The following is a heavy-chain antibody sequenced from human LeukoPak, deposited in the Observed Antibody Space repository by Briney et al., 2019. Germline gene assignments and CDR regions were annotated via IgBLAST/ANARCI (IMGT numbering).Heavy chain of an antibody. Sequence: GGSLRLSCAASGFTFGSNWMHWVRQAPGKGLVWVSRIQSDGSTTSYADSVKGRFTISRDNAKSTLYLQMNSLRAEDTAVYYCVRIWNYLGPGSYYPYDYWGQGTLVTVSS. J-gene: IGHJ4*02. D-gene: IGHD3-10*01. CDR2: IQSDGSTT. V-gene: IGHV3-74*01. CDR1: GFTFGSNW. CDR3: VRIWNYLGPGSYYPYDY.